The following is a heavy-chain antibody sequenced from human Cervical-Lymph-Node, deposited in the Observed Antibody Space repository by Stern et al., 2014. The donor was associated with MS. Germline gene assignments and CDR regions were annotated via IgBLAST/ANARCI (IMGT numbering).Heavy chain of an antibody. J-gene: IGHJ4*02. Sequence: QVQLQGSGPGLVKPSETLSLTCTVSGGSIRSYYWSWIRQPPGKGLEWIGYIHSSGTTNYKSSLKSRVTISVDTSKNQFSLNLDSVTAADTAVYYCARGAETATPWDFWGQGTLVTVSS. CDR1: GGSIRSYY. CDR3: ARGAETATPWDF. CDR2: IHSSGTT. V-gene: IGHV4-59*01. D-gene: IGHD5-24*01.